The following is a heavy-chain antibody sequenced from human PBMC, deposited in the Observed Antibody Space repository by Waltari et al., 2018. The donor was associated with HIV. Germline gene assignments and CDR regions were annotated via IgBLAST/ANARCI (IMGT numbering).Heavy chain of an antibody. CDR2: FSSSGTFT. Sequence: EVQLVESGGGPVKPGGSLRLSCRASGFTFNSYSLNWVRQAPGKGLEGVASFSSSGTFTHYADSVKGRFTISRDNANKSVYLQMNSLRAEDTAVYYCARDSRDNSWSLNFFDPWGQGTLVTVSS. V-gene: IGHV3-21*01. D-gene: IGHD6-13*01. J-gene: IGHJ5*02. CDR3: ARDSRDNSWSLNFFDP. CDR1: GFTFNSYS.